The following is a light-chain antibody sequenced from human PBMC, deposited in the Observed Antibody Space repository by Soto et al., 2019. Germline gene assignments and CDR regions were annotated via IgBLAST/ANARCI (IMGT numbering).Light chain of an antibody. CDR3: AAWDDSLNGAV. V-gene: IGLV1-44*01. CDR1: ISNIGDNT. J-gene: IGLJ7*01. CDR2: NTN. Sequence: QAVVTQPPSASGTPGQRVTISCSGSISNIGDNTVNWFQQLPGTAPKLLIYNTNQRPSGVPDRFSGSRSGTSASLAISGLRSEDAADYYCAAWDDSLNGAVFGGGTQLTVL.